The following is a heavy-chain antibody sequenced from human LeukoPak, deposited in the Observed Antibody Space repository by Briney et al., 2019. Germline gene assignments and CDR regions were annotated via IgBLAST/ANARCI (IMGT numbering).Heavy chain of an antibody. D-gene: IGHD2-15*01. V-gene: IGHV4-38-2*01. CDR2: IYHSGST. CDR3: ARVGYCSGGSCRGGYYYYMDV. J-gene: IGHJ6*03. CDR1: GYSISSGYY. Sequence: SETLSLTCAVSGYSISSGYYWGWIRQPPGKGLEWIGSIYHSGSTYYNPSFKSRVAISVDTSKNQFSLKLSSVTAADTAVYYCARVGYCSGGSCRGGYYYYMDVWGKGTTVTVSS.